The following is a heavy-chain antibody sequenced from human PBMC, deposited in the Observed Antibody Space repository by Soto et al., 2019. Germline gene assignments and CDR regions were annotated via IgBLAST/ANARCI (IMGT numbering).Heavy chain of an antibody. V-gene: IGHV3-53*01. J-gene: IGHJ6*02. CDR3: SGDPSGYDEGDWYHGVDV. CDR1: GFRGSSKY. CDR2: IYINGST. D-gene: IGHD5-12*01. Sequence: SXKLSGGASGFRGSSKYMSWVRQAPVDGLEWVAIIYINGSTDYADSVQGRFSVSRDIYKNTLFLQMNNLRAEDTAVYFCSGDPSGYDEGDWYHGVDVWGQGTTVTVS.